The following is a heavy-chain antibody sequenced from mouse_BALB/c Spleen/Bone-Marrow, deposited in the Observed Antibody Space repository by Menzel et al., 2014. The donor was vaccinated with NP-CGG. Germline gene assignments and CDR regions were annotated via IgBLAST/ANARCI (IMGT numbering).Heavy chain of an antibody. CDR2: MWSGGST. D-gene: IGHD2-2*01. CDR1: GFSLTSDG. J-gene: IGHJ4*01. Sequence: VKLVESGPGLVQPSQSLSIPCTVSGFSLTSDGLHWVRRSPRKGLEWLGVMWSGGSTDYNAAFISRLSISKDNSRSQVFFKMSSLQTNDTAIYYCARNGYYYSMDYWGQGTSVTVSS. V-gene: IGHV2-2*02. CDR3: ARNGYYYSMDY.